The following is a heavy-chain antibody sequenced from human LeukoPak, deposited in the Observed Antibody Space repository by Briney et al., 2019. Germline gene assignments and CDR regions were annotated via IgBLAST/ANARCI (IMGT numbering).Heavy chain of an antibody. Sequence: GASVKVSCKASGYTFTSYGISWVRQAPGQGLEWMGWISAYNGNTNYAQKLQGRVTMTTDTSTSTAYMELRSLRSDDTAVYYCARAGIEMATTHYFDYWGQGTLVTVSS. CDR1: GYTFTSYG. J-gene: IGHJ4*02. D-gene: IGHD5-24*01. CDR3: ARAGIEMATTHYFDY. V-gene: IGHV1-18*01. CDR2: ISAYNGNT.